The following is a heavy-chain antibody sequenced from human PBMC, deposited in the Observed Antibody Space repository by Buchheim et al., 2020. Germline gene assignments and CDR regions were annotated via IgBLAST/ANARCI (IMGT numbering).Heavy chain of an antibody. CDR3: ARVPGTGLKAAFDY. D-gene: IGHD2-8*02. J-gene: IGHJ4*02. V-gene: IGHV3-23*05. CDR2: INWSGQIT. CDR1: GFTFSSYA. Sequence: EVQLLESGGGLVQPGGSLRLSCAASGFTFSSYAMSWVRQAPGKGLEWVANINWSGQITPYAESVRGRFSISRDNAKNSLYLQMNSLRTEDTALYLCARVPGTGLKAAFDYWGQGTL.